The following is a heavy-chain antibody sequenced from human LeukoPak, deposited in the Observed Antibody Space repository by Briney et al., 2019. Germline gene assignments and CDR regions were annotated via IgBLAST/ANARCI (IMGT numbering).Heavy chain of an antibody. CDR3: ARSYYYYMDV. V-gene: IGHV3-20*04. J-gene: IGHJ6*03. CDR1: GFTFDDSG. CDR2: INWNGGST. Sequence: AGSLTLSCAVSGFTFDDSGMTWVRQAPGRGLEWVSGINWNGGSTGYADSVKGRFTISRDNAKNSLYLQMNSLRAEDTALYYCARSYYYYMDVWGKGTTVTVSS.